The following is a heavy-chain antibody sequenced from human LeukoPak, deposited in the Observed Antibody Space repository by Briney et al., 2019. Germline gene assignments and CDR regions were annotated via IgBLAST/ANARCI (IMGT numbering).Heavy chain of an antibody. J-gene: IGHJ6*02. D-gene: IGHD4-17*01. CDR1: GFTFGDYA. V-gene: IGHV3-49*04. CDR2: IRSKAYDGTT. CDR3: TRDLLYGDYGGYYYYGMDV. Sequence: SLRLSCTASGFTFGDYAMSWVRQAPGKGLEWVGFIRSKAYDGTTEYAASVKGRFTISRDDSKSIAYLQMNSLKTEDTAVYYCTRDLLYGDYGGYYYYGMDVWGQGTTVTVSS.